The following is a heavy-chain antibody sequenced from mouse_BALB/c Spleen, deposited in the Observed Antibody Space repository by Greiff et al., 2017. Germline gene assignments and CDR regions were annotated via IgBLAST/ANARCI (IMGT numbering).Heavy chain of an antibody. J-gene: IGHJ2*01. CDR2: ILPGSGST. D-gene: IGHD3-1*01. V-gene: IGHV1-9*01. CDR3: ARGSSGYYFDY. Sequence: QVQLQQSGAELMKPGASVKISCKATGYTFSSYWIEWVKQRPGHGLEWIGEILPGSGSTNYNEKFKGKATFTADTSSNTAYMQLSSLTSEDSAVYYCARGSSGYYFDYWGQGTTLTVSS. CDR1: GYTFSSYW.